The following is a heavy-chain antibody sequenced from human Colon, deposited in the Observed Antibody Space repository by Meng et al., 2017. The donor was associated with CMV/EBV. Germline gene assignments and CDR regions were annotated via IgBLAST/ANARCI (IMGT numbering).Heavy chain of an antibody. D-gene: IGHD2-2*01. CDR1: GFTFSTYE. J-gene: IGHJ5*02. CDR3: AREQRGYCTSTSCPSRWFDP. V-gene: IGHV3-74*01. Sequence: GESLKISCAASGFTFSTYEMSWVRQAPGKGLVWVSRINSDGSTTNYADSVKGRFTISRDNAKNTLYLQMNSLRAEDTAVYYCAREQRGYCTSTSCPSRWFDPWGQGTLVTVSS. CDR2: INSDGSTT.